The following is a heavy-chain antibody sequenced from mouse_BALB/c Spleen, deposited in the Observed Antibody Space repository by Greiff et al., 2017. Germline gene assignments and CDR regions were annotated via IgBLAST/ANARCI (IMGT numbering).Heavy chain of an antibody. CDR2: IYPGNSDT. CDR3: TNDGLFAMDY. Sequence: VQLQQSGTVLARPGASVKMSCKASGYSFTSYWMHWVKQRPGQGLEWIGAIYPGNSDTSYDQKFKGKAKLTAVTSASTAYMELSSLTNEDSAVYYCTNDGLFAMDYWGQGTSVTVSS. CDR1: GYSFTSYW. J-gene: IGHJ4*01. V-gene: IGHV1-5*01. D-gene: IGHD2-3*01.